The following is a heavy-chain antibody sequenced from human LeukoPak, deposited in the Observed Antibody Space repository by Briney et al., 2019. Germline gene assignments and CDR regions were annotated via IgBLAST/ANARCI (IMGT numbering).Heavy chain of an antibody. V-gene: IGHV4-39*01. Sequence: PSETLSLTCTVSGGSISSSSYYWGWIRQPPGKWLEWIGSIYYTGSPFYNPSLRSRVTMSVDTAENQFPLNLNSVTAADTAIYYCARQTYFYEASGHLNDNWGQGTLVTVSP. CDR2: IYYTGSP. J-gene: IGHJ4*02. CDR1: GGSISSSSYY. CDR3: ARQTYFYEASGHLNDN. D-gene: IGHD2-15*01.